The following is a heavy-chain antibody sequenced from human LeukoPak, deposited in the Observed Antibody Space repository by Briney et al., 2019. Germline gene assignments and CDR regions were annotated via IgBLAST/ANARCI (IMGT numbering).Heavy chain of an antibody. Sequence: TGGSLRLSCAASGFTFSSYSMNWVRQAPGRGLEWVSYISSSSSYIYYVDSVKGRFTISRDNAKNSQYLQMNSLRAEDTAVYYCARDLSVLGYSYAFLDYWGQGTLVTVSS. V-gene: IGHV3-21*01. D-gene: IGHD5-18*01. J-gene: IGHJ4*02. CDR1: GFTFSSYS. CDR2: ISSSSSYI. CDR3: ARDLSVLGYSYAFLDY.